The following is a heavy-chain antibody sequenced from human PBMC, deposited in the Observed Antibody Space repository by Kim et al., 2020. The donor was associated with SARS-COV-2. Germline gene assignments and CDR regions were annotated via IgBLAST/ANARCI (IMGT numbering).Heavy chain of an antibody. D-gene: IGHD6-19*01. CDR3: ARAFRTTGWFNSYYFDY. CDR2: VSQSESP. V-gene: IGHV4-59*01. J-gene: IGHJ4*02. Sequence: SETLSLSCSVSGGSMFSYYWSWIRQRPGEGLEWLGSVSQSESPIYSASLKARLTVSMDTSTSQFSLRLTSVTAADSAVYFCARAFRTTGWFNSYYFDYWGRGSLVTVSS. CDR1: GGSMFSYY.